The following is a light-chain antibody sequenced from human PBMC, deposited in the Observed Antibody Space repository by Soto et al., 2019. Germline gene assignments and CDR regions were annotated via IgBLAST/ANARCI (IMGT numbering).Light chain of an antibody. Sequence: EIVLTQSPATLSSFPGDRVTLSCRASQYINTRLAWHQHRPGQAPRLLIYQTSLRAAGIPARFSASGSGTDFTLTNSDVQPEDFALYYCHQRQSWPRTFGQGTKVDI. CDR2: QTS. V-gene: IGKV3-11*01. CDR1: QYINTR. J-gene: IGKJ1*01. CDR3: HQRQSWPRT.